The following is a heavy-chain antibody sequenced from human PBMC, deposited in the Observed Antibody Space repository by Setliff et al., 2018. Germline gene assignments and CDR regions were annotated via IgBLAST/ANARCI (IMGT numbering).Heavy chain of an antibody. CDR1: GGSVGNSYYY. J-gene: IGHJ4*02. V-gene: IGHV4-61*01. D-gene: IGHD3-10*01. Sequence: SETLSLTCTVSGGSVGNSYYYWNWIRQPPGKGLEWIGYIHYSGTTNYNPSLKSRVTLSLDTAKNQFSLELRAVTAADTAVYYCARDVGGEGYFDSWGQGTLVTVSS. CDR2: IHYSGTT. CDR3: ARDVGGEGYFDS.